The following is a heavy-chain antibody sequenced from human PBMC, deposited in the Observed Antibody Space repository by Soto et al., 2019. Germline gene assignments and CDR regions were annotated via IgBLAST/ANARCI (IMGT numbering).Heavy chain of an antibody. V-gene: IGHV1-3*01. CDR3: ATRYSSSSRTDY. CDR2: INAGNGNT. D-gene: IGHD6-6*01. CDR1: GYTFTSYA. J-gene: IGHJ4*02. Sequence: ASVKVSCKASGYTFTSYAMHWVRQAPGQRLEWMGWINAGNGNTKYSQKFQGRVTITRDTSASTAYMELSSLRSEDTAVYYCATRYSSSSRTDYWGQGTLVTVSS.